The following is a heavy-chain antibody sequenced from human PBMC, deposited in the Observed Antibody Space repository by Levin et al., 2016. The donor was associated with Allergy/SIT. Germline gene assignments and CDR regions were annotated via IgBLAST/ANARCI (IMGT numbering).Heavy chain of an antibody. V-gene: IGHV1-46*03. CDR2: INPSGGST. J-gene: IGHJ6*02. D-gene: IGHD2-2*01. Sequence: WVRQAPGQGLEWMGIINPSGGSTSYAQKFQGRVTMTRDTSTSTVYMELSSLRSEDTAVYYCAQPRDCSSTSCYAYYYGMDVWGQGTTVTVSS. CDR3: AQPRDCSSTSCYAYYYGMDV.